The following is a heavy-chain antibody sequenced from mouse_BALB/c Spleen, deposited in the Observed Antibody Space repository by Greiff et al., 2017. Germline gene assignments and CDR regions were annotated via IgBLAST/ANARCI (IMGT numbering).Heavy chain of an antibody. Sequence: QVQLQQSGPGLVAPSQSLSITCTVSGFSLTSYGVHWVRQPPGKGLEWLGVIWAGGSTNYNSALMSRLSISKDNSKSQVFLKMNSLQTDDTAMYYCARGVYDGYPYYAMDYWGQGTSVTVSS. CDR3: ARGVYDGYPYYAMDY. CDR2: IWAGGST. J-gene: IGHJ4*01. V-gene: IGHV2-9*02. D-gene: IGHD2-3*01. CDR1: GFSLTSYG.